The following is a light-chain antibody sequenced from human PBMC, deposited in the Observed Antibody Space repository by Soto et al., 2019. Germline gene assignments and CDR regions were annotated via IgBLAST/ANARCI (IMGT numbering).Light chain of an antibody. CDR3: QRSYSNLYT. J-gene: IGKJ2*01. V-gene: IGKV1-39*01. CDR2: TAS. CDR1: QSINTY. Sequence: DIQMTQSPSSLAASVGDRVTITCRASQSINTYVNWYQRKPGKAPNLLIYTASSLQSGVPPRFSGGGSERDFTLTSSSLQPEDFATYYCQRSYSNLYTFGQGPKLEIK.